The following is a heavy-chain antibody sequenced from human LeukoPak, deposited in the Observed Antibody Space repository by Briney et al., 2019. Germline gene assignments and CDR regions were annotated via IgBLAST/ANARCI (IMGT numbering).Heavy chain of an antibody. CDR2: FDPEDGET. V-gene: IGHV1-24*01. CDR1: GYTLTELS. Sequence: ASVKVSRKLSGYTLTELSVHWVRQAPGKGLEWMGGFDPEDGETIYAQKFQGRVTMTEDTSTDTAYMELSSLRSEDTAVYYCATVRSAPFDYWGQGALVTVSS. J-gene: IGHJ4*02. CDR3: ATVRSAPFDY.